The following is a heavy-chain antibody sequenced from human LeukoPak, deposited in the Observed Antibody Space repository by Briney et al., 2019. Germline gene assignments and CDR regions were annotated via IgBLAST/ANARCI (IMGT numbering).Heavy chain of an antibody. V-gene: IGHV4-34*01. CDR2: INHSGST. D-gene: IGHD3-22*01. CDR1: GGSFSGYY. Sequence: PSETLSLTCAVYGGSFSGYYWSWIRQPPGKGLEWIGEINHSGSTNYNPSLKSRVTISVDTSKNQFSLKLSSVTAADTAVYYCARESRGTYYYDSSGLVKYYGMDVWGQGTTVTVSS. CDR3: ARESRGTYYYDSSGLVKYYGMDV. J-gene: IGHJ6*02.